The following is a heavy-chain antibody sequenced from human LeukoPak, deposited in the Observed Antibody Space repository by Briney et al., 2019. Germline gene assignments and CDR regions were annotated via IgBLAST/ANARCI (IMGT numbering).Heavy chain of an antibody. CDR1: GGSISTYF. D-gene: IGHD3-22*01. Sequence: PSETLSLTCTVSGGSISTYFWSWIRQPPGKGLEWIGYVSYSGSTNYNPSLTSRVTISVDTSKNQFSLKLSSVTAADTAMYCCAREANYYDTSGYYHGAFDIWGQGTMVTVSS. CDR3: AREANYYDTSGYYHGAFDI. CDR2: VSYSGST. V-gene: IGHV4-59*01. J-gene: IGHJ3*02.